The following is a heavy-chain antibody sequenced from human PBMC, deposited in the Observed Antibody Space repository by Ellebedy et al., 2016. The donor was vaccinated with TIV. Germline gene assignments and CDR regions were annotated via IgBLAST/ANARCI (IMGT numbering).Heavy chain of an antibody. V-gene: IGHV5-51*01. D-gene: IGHD1-14*01. CDR2: IYPGDSDT. CDR3: ARDSGLDY. J-gene: IGHJ4*02. Sequence: GESLKISCKGSGYRLTSYWIGWVRQMPGKGLEWMGIIYPGDSDTRYRPSFQGQVTISADKSISTAYLQWSRLKASDTAMYYCARDSGLDYWGQGTLVTVSS. CDR1: GYRLTSYW.